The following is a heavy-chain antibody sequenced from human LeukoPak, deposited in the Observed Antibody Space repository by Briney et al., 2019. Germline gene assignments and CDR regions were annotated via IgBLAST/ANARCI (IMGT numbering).Heavy chain of an antibody. CDR2: IYSGGST. Sequence: PGGSLRLSCAASGFTVSSNYMSWVRQAPGKGLEWVSVIYSGGSTYYEDSVKGRFTISRDNSKNTLYFQMNSLRAEDTAVYYCARVGYPYAFDIWGQGTMVTVSS. CDR1: GFTVSSNY. D-gene: IGHD2-2*01. CDR3: ARVGYPYAFDI. V-gene: IGHV3-53*01. J-gene: IGHJ3*02.